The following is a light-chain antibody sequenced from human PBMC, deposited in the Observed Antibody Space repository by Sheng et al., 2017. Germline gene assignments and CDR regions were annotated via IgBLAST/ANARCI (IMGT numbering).Light chain of an antibody. CDR3: QQRSKWPVT. V-gene: IGKV3-11*01. CDR1: QSVSSS. J-gene: IGKJ3*01. Sequence: EIVLTQSPATLSLSPGERATLSCRASQSVSSSLAWYQQKPRQAPRLLIYDASNRATGIPARFSGSGSGTDFTLTISSLEPEDFAVYYCQQRSKWPVTFGPGTKVDIK. CDR2: DAS.